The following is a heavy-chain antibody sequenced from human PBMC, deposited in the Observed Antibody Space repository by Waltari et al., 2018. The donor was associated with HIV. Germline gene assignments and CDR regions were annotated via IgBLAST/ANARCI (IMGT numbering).Heavy chain of an antibody. Sequence: QVQLVESGGGVVQPGRSRRLSCAASGLSFRRFCMHCVRQAPGKGLEWVSVIWFDGSKKFYADSVKGRFTISRDNSKNIVHLQMNSLRAEDTALYYCARDRGGLRQPLDYWGQGTLVTVSS. CDR2: IWFDGSKK. D-gene: IGHD3-16*01. CDR3: ARDRGGLRQPLDY. V-gene: IGHV3-33*01. CDR1: GLSFRRFC. J-gene: IGHJ4*02.